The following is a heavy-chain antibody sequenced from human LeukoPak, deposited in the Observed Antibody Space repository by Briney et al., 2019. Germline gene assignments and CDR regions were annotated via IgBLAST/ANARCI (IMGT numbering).Heavy chain of an antibody. CDR3: ARTTLYNANDIKSSDI. V-gene: IGHV3-72*01. J-gene: IGHJ3*02. CDR2: IRNRAKLYTT. CDR1: GFDFSDHY. D-gene: IGHD1-20*01. Sequence: GGSLRLSCADSGFDFSDHYMDWVRQAPGKGLEWIGRIRNRAKLYTTECAAFVKGRFTISRDDSKRSLYLHMSDLKADDTALYYCARTTLYNANDIKSSDIWGQGTMVTVSS.